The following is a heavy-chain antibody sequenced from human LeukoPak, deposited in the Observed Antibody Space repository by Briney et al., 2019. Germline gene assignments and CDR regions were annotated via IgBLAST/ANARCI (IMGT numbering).Heavy chain of an antibody. CDR1: GYTFTGYY. D-gene: IGHD3-22*01. V-gene: IGHV1-2*02. CDR3: ARGGDSSGYYPFDY. CDR2: INPNSGGT. J-gene: IGHJ4*02. Sequence: ASVKVSCKASGYTFTGYYMHWVRQAPGQGLEWMGWINPNSGGTNYAQKFQGRVTMTRDTSTSTAYMELSRLRSDDTAVYYCARGGDSSGYYPFDYWGQGTLVTVSS.